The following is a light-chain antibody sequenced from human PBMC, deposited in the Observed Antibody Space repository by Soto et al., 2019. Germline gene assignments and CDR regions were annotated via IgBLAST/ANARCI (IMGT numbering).Light chain of an antibody. CDR3: QHYDIWPLT. J-gene: IGKJ4*01. V-gene: IGKV3-20*01. CDR1: QSVTSSS. CDR2: GTS. Sequence: EMALTQSPVTLSLSPGGLATLSCRASQSVTSSSLAWYQQKSGQAPRLLIYGTSYRATDIPPRFSGSGSGTDFTLTISSLEPEDFAVYFCQHYDIWPLTFGGGTKVDIK.